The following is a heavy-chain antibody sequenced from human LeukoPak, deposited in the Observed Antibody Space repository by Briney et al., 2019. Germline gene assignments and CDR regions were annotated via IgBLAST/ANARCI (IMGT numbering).Heavy chain of an antibody. J-gene: IGHJ5*02. Sequence: GASVKVSCKASGYTFTGYYMHWVRQAPGQGLEWMGWINPNSGGTNYAQKFQGRVTMTRDASISTAYMELSRLRSDDTAVYYCARDGIAAAGRVPGWFDPWGQGTLVTVSS. CDR2: INPNSGGT. D-gene: IGHD6-13*01. CDR1: GYTFTGYY. V-gene: IGHV1-2*02. CDR3: ARDGIAAAGRVPGWFDP.